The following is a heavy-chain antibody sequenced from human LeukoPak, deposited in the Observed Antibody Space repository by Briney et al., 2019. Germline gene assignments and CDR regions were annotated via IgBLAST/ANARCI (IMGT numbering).Heavy chain of an antibody. CDR2: IYYSGST. CDR3: ARSLTDYYDSSGYYYLDY. J-gene: IGHJ4*02. V-gene: IGHV4-39*07. CDR1: GGSISSSSYY. D-gene: IGHD3-22*01. Sequence: SETLSLTCTVSGGSISSSSYYWGWIRQPPGKGLEWIGSIYYSGSTYYNPSLKSRVTISVDTSKNQFSLKLSSVTAADTAVYYCARSLTDYYDSSGYYYLDYWGQGTLVTVSS.